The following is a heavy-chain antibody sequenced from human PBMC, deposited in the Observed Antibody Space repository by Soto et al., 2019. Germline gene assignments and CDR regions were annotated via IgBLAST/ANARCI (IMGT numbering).Heavy chain of an antibody. CDR3: ARDQTKWLTDAFDI. CDR2: ISPYNGNT. CDR1: GYTFISYG. V-gene: IGHV1-18*01. J-gene: IGHJ3*02. D-gene: IGHD5-12*01. Sequence: HVQLVQSGAEVKKPGASLKVSCKASGYTFISYGVSWVRQAPGQGLEWLGWISPYNGNTNYAQKFQGRITITTDTSTSKVYMDLRSLRTDDTAVYYCARDQTKWLTDAFDIWGQGTMVVVSS.